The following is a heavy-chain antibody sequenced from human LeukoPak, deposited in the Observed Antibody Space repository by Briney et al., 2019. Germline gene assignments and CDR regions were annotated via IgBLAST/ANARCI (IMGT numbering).Heavy chain of an antibody. V-gene: IGHV1-2*02. CDR3: ARDRQGRYFNWLWPYGAFDI. J-gene: IGHJ3*02. CDR1: GYTFTGYY. D-gene: IGHD3-9*01. CDR2: INPNSGGT. Sequence: AASVKVSCKASGYTFTGYYMHWVRQAPGQGLEWMGWINPNSGGTNYAQKLQGRVTMTTDTSTSTAYMELRSLRSDDTAVYYCARDRQGRYFNWLWPYGAFDIWGQGTMVTVSS.